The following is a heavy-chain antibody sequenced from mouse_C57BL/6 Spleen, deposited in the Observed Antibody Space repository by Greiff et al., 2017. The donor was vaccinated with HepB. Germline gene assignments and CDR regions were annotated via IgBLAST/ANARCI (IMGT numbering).Heavy chain of an antibody. V-gene: IGHV5-17*01. D-gene: IGHD1-1*01. Sequence: EVMLVESGGGLVKPGGSLKLSCAASGFTFSDYGMHWVRQAPEKGLEWVAYISSGSSTIYYADTVKGRFTISRDNAKTTLFLQMTSLRSEDTAMYYCASPGDYGSRGFAYWGQGTLVTVSA. CDR3: ASPGDYGSRGFAY. CDR1: GFTFSDYG. CDR2: ISSGSSTI. J-gene: IGHJ3*01.